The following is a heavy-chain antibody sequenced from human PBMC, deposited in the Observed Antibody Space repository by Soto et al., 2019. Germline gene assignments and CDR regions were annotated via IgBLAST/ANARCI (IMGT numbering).Heavy chain of an antibody. CDR3: ASGKSQMTQDRMGFYYYMDV. J-gene: IGHJ6*03. CDR2: VIPLLDAS. D-gene: IGHD2-15*01. Sequence: QVQLVQSGAEVKKPGSSVRISCAASGATFNDYTFTWVRRAPGQGLEWMGRVIPLLDASNYAEKFQERVTITADRSMSTVYLELSGLKSADSAIYYCASGKSQMTQDRMGFYYYMDVWGKGTTVTVSS. V-gene: IGHV1-69*08. CDR1: GATFNDYT.